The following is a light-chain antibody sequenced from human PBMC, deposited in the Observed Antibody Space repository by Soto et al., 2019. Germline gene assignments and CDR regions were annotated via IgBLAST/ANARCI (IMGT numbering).Light chain of an antibody. J-gene: IGKJ5*01. V-gene: IGKV3-11*01. Sequence: EIELTQSPATLSLSPGETATLSCRASQNVDKFLAWYQQRPGQPPRLLIFDSSNRATGVPVRFSGSGSGTVFTLTIGSLEPEDSAVYYCQQSYSVPITFGQGTRLEIK. CDR3: QQSYSVPIT. CDR2: DSS. CDR1: QNVDKF.